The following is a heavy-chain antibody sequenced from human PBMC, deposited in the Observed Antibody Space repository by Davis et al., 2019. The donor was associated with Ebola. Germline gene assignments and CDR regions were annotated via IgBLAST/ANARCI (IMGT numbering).Heavy chain of an antibody. D-gene: IGHD1-26*01. J-gene: IGHJ4*02. CDR1: GGSISSSSYY. V-gene: IGHV4-39*01. Sequence: GSLRLSCTVSGGSISSSSYYWGWIRQPPGKGLEWIGSIYYSGSTYYNPSLKSRVTISVDTSKNQFSLKLNSVTAADTAVYYCASDETGATTGSFDYWGQGTLVTVSS. CDR3: ASDETGATTGSFDY. CDR2: IYYSGST.